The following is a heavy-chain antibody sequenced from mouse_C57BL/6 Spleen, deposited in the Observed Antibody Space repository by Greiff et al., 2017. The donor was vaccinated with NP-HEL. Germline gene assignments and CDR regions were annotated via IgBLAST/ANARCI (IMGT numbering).Heavy chain of an antibody. D-gene: IGHD2-5*01. Sequence: VQLQQSGEGLVKPGGSLKLSCAASGFTFSSYAMSWVRQTPEKRLEWVAYISSGGDYIYYADTVKGRFTISRDNARNTLYLQMSSLKSEDTAMYYCTREGSYYSNSYYFDYWGQGTTLTVSS. J-gene: IGHJ2*01. CDR3: TREGSYYSNSYYFDY. V-gene: IGHV5-9-1*02. CDR1: GFTFSSYA. CDR2: ISSGGDYI.